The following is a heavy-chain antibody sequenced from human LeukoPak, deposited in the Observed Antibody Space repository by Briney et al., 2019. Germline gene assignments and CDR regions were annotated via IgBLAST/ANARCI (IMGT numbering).Heavy chain of an antibody. CDR3: AKFLYSSSWYASFDY. V-gene: IGHV3-23*01. J-gene: IGHJ4*02. CDR1: GFTFSSYA. D-gene: IGHD6-13*01. CDR2: MSGTGGKT. Sequence: GGSLRLPCAASGFTFSSYAMSWVRQAPGKGLEWVSAMSGTGGKTYSADSVKGHFTISRDNSKNTLYLQMNSLRAEDTAVYYCAKFLYSSSWYASFDYWGPGTLVTVSS.